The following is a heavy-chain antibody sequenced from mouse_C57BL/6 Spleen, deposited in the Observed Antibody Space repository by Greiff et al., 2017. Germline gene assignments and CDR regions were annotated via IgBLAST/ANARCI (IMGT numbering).Heavy chain of an antibody. CDR2: IDPETGGT. CDR1: GYTFTDYE. D-gene: IGHD2-5*01. J-gene: IGHJ2*01. V-gene: IGHV1-15*01. CDR3: TRDIYSNYGY. Sequence: QVQLKESGAELVRPGASVTLSCKASGYTFTDYEMHWVKQTPVHGLEWIGAIDPETGGTAYNQKFKGKAILTADKSSSTAYMELRSLKSEDSAVYYCTRDIYSNYGYWGQGTTLTVSS.